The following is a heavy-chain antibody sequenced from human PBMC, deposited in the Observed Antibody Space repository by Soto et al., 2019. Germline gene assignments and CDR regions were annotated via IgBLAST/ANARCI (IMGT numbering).Heavy chain of an antibody. V-gene: IGHV3-23*01. D-gene: IGHD6-13*01. CDR3: AKALNPGGAQYSSSWYGYYYGMDV. Sequence: PGGSLRLSCVGSGSTFSTYSINFVRQAPGKGLEWVSAFSGSGGSTYYADSVKGRFTISRYNSKNTLYLQMNSLRAEDTAVYYCAKALNPGGAQYSSSWYGYYYGMDVWGQGTKVSVSS. CDR1: GSTFSTYS. CDR2: FSGSGGST. J-gene: IGHJ6*02.